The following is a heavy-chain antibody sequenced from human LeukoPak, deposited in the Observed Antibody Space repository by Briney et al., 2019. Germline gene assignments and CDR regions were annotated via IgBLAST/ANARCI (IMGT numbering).Heavy chain of an antibody. J-gene: IGHJ3*02. V-gene: IGHV4-61*02. CDR1: GGSISSGSYY. D-gene: IGHD3-3*01. CDR3: ARATPFWSGYYTAFDI. Sequence: PSQTLSLTCTVSGGSISSGSYYWSWIRQPAGQGLEWIGRIYTSGSTNYNPSLKSRVTISVDTSKNQFSLKLSSVTAADTAVYYCARATPFWSGYYTAFDIWGQGTMVTVSS. CDR2: IYTSGST.